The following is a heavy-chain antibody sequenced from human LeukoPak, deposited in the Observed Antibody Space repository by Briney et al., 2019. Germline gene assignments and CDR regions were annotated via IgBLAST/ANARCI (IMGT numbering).Heavy chain of an antibody. J-gene: IGHJ5*02. CDR2: ISNGNT. Sequence: GGPLRLSCAASGFPFSNHAMSWVRQPPGKVLEWVSAISNGNTYYDDSVRGRFTISRDDSKNMVYLQMYSLGVEDTVRYYCVREAGYCATVCLKTNYFDPWGQGTLVTVSS. D-gene: IGHD2-8*01. CDR3: VREAGYCATVCLKTNYFDP. CDR1: GFPFSNHA. V-gene: IGHV3-23*01.